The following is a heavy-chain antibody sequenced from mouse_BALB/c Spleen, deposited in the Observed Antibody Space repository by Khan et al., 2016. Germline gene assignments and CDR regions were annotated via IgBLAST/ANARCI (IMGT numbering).Heavy chain of an antibody. V-gene: IGHV14-3*02. D-gene: IGHD2-1*01. CDR3: ARSNYGNYEEWYTRDY. CDR1: VFNIKDTY. CDR2: IDPANGNT. Sequence: VQLQQSGAELVKSGASVKLSCTASVFNIKDTYMHWVKQRPEQGLEWLGRIDPANGNTQSAPKFQGKATITADTSSNTAYLQLSSLTSEDTAVYYCARSNYGNYEEWYTRDYWDQGTSVTVSS. J-gene: IGHJ4*01.